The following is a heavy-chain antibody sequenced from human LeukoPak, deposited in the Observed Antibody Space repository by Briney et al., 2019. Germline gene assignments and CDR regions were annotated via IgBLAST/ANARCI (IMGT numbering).Heavy chain of an antibody. J-gene: IGHJ4*02. V-gene: IGHV1-2*02. CDR3: AGPSSSLDCSSTSCYLGWNFFDY. Sequence: ASVKVSCKASGYTFTGYYMHWVRQAPGQGLEWMGWINPNSGGTNYAQKFQGRVTMTRDTSISTAYMELSRLRSDDTAVYYCAGPSSSLDCSSTSCYLGWNFFDYWGQGTLVTVSS. CDR1: GYTFTGYY. D-gene: IGHD2-2*01. CDR2: INPNSGGT.